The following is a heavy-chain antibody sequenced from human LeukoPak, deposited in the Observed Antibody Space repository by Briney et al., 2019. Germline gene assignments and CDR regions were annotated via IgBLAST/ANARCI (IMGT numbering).Heavy chain of an antibody. V-gene: IGHV1-2*02. J-gene: IGHJ4*02. CDR2: INPNSGGT. CDR3: ARLAAARPQGDY. D-gene: IGHD6-6*01. CDR1: GYTFTGYY. Sequence: ASVKVSCKASGYTFTGYYMHWVRQAPGQGLEWMGWINPNSGGTNYAQKFQGRVTMTRDTSISTAYMELSRLRSDDTAVYYCARLAAARPQGDYWGQGTLVTVSS.